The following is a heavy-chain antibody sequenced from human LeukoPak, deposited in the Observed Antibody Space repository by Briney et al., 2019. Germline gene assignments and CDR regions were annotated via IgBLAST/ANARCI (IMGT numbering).Heavy chain of an antibody. Sequence: GGSLRLSCAASGFTFDDYTMHWVRQAPGKGLEWVSLISWDGGSTYYADSVKGRFTISRDNSKNSLYLQMNSLRTEDTALYYCAKDDSSGYFNGIDYWGQGTLVTVSS. V-gene: IGHV3-43*01. J-gene: IGHJ4*02. CDR3: AKDDSSGYFNGIDY. D-gene: IGHD3-22*01. CDR1: GFTFDDYT. CDR2: ISWDGGST.